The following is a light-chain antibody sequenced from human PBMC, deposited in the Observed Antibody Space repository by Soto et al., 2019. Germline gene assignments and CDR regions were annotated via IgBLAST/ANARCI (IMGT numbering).Light chain of an antibody. CDR2: EVS. V-gene: IGLV2-14*01. CDR1: SSDVGGYNY. Sequence: QSALTQPASVSGSPGQSITISCTGTSSDVGGYNYVSWYQLHPGTAPKLMIYEVSNRPSGVSDRFSGSRSGNTASLTISGLQAEDESDYYCISYTSSSTWVFGGGTKVTVL. J-gene: IGLJ3*02. CDR3: ISYTSSSTWV.